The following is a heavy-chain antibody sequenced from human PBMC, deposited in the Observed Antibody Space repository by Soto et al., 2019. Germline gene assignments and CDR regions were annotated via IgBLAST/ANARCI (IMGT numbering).Heavy chain of an antibody. J-gene: IGHJ4*02. D-gene: IGHD2-15*01. V-gene: IGHV3-74*01. Sequence: EVQLVESGGGLVQPGESLRLSCVASGFAFTNYWMHWVRQAPGKGPVWVSHINGDGRTTNYADSVKGRLTISRDNAKNTLFLQMNSLRDEDTAMYYCARVQGGGWGQGTLVTVSS. CDR1: GFAFTNYW. CDR2: INGDGRTT. CDR3: ARVQGGG.